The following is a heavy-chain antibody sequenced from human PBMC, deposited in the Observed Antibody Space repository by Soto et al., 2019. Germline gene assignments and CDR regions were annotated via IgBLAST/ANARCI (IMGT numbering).Heavy chain of an antibody. CDR3: ARGDSTDCSNGVCSFFYNHGMDV. CDR2: INPNSGGT. Sequence: GASVKVSCKASGYTFTGYYMHWVRQAPGQGLEWMGWINPNSGGTNYAQKFQGWVTMTRDTSISTASMELTRLTSDDTAIYYCARGDSTDCSNGVCSFFYNHGMDVWGQGTTVTVSS. V-gene: IGHV1-2*04. D-gene: IGHD2-8*01. CDR1: GYTFTGYY. J-gene: IGHJ6*02.